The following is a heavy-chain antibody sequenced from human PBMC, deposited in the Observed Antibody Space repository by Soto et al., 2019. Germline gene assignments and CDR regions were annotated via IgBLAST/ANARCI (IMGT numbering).Heavy chain of an antibody. D-gene: IGHD4-4*01. CDR1: GGSISISSYY. J-gene: IGHJ4*02. CDR3: ARGPSRSNYDDY. CDR2: IYYSGST. V-gene: IGHV4-39*01. Sequence: PSETLSLTCTVSGGSISISSYYLGWIRQPPGKGLEWIGSIYYSGSTYYNPSLKSRVTISVDTSKNQFSLKLSSVTAADTAVYYCARGPSRSNYDDYWGQGTLVTVSS.